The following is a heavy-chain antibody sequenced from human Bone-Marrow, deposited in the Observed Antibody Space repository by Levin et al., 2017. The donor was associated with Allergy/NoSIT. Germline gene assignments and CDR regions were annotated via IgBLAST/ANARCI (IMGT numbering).Heavy chain of an antibody. V-gene: IGHV5-51*01. CDR2: IYPRDSDT. CDR3: ARRAPNRIGTTGNWFEP. Sequence: MAGGSLRLSCTGSGYSFTTSWIGWVRQMPGNGLEWMGIIYPRDSDTRYSPSFEGQVTISADKSISTAYLQWNSLKASDTAMYYCARRAPNRIGTTGNWFEPWGQGTLVTVSS. CDR1: GYSFTTSW. D-gene: IGHD1-7*01. J-gene: IGHJ5*02.